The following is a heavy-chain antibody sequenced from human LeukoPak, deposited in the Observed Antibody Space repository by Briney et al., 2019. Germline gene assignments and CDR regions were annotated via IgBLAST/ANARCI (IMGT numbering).Heavy chain of an antibody. J-gene: IGHJ5*02. CDR2: INHSGST. V-gene: IGHV4-34*01. D-gene: IGHD6-13*01. CDR3: ARGGAAAGTRLERRFDP. CDR1: GGSFSGYY. Sequence: SETLSLTCAVYGGSFSGYYWSWIRQPPGKGLEWIGEINHSGSTNYNPSLKSRVTISVDTSKNQFSLKLSSVTAADTAVYYCARGGAAAGTRLERRFDPWGQGTLVTVSS.